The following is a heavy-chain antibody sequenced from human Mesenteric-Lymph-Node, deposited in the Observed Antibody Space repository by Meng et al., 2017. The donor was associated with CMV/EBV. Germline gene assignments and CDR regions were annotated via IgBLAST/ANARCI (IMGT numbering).Heavy chain of an antibody. CDR1: GFSLSTSGVG. CDR2: IYWNDDK. V-gene: IGHV2-5*01. Sequence: SGPTLVKPTQTLTLTCTFSGFSLSTSGVGVGWIRQPPGKALEWLALIYWNDDKRYSPSLKSRLTITKDTSKNQVVLTMTNMDPVDTAVYYCARGMGSTTTLHFEKWGQGKLVTVSS. D-gene: IGHD1-26*01. J-gene: IGHJ4*02. CDR3: ARGMGSTTTLHFEK.